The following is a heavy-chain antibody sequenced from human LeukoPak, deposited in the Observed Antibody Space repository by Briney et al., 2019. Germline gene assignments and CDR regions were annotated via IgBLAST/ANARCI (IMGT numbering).Heavy chain of an antibody. J-gene: IGHJ4*02. D-gene: IGHD1-26*01. CDR1: GFTFSSYW. Sequence: GGSLRLSCAASGFTFSSYWMHWVRQAPGEGLVWVSRINTDGSSTNYADSVKGRLTISRDNAKNTLYLQMNSLRAEDTAVYYCARDLMGAPGYWGQGTLVTVSS. CDR3: ARDLMGAPGY. CDR2: INTDGSST. V-gene: IGHV3-74*01.